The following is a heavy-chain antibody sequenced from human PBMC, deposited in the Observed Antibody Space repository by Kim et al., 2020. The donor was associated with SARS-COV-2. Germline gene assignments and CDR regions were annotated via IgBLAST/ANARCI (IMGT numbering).Heavy chain of an antibody. CDR1: GGSISTYY. V-gene: IGHV4-4*07. J-gene: IGHJ6*02. CDR2: VHVSGTR. Sequence: SETLSLTCTVSGGSISTYYWTWLRQSAEKGLEWIGRVHVSGTRHYNSSLESRLSLSVDPARNQFSLKLTSVTAADTAVYFCARAADLTYYYGIDVWGQGT. CDR3: ARAADLTYYYGIDV.